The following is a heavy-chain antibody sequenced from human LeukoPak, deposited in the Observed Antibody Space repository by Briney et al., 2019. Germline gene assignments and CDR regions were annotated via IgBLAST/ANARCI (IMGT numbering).Heavy chain of an antibody. D-gene: IGHD4-17*01. J-gene: IGHJ4*02. CDR2: IYYSGST. CDR3: ARTTVTVSHFDY. Sequence: RSSETLSLTCTVSGGSISFYYWSWIRQPPGKGLEWIGYIYYSGSTNYNPSLKSRVTISVDTSKNQFSLKLSSVTAADTAVYYCARTTVTVSHFDYWGQGTLVTVSS. V-gene: IGHV4-59*08. CDR1: GGSISFYY.